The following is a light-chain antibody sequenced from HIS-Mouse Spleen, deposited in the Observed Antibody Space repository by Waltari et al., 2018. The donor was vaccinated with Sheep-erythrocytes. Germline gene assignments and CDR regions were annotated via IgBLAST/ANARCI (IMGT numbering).Light chain of an antibody. J-gene: IGLJ3*02. CDR3: CSYAGSSTWV. V-gene: IGLV2-11*01. CDR2: DVS. Sequence: QSALTQPRSVSGSPGQSVTISCTGTSSDVCGHHYVSWYQQHPGKAPKLMIYDVSKRPSGVPDRFSGSKSGNTASLTISGLQAEDEADYYCCSYAGSSTWVFGGGTKLTVL. CDR1: SSDVCGHHY.